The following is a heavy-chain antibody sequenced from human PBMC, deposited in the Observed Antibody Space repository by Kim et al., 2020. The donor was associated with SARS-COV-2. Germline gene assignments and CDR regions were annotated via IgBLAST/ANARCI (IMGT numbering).Heavy chain of an antibody. CDR3: ARYSKKPSSLGY. Sequence: YYTTSLKSRVTISVDTSKNEFSLKLSSVTAADTAVYYCARYSKKPSSLGYWGQGTLVTVSS. V-gene: IGHV4-39*01. J-gene: IGHJ4*02. D-gene: IGHD4-4*01.